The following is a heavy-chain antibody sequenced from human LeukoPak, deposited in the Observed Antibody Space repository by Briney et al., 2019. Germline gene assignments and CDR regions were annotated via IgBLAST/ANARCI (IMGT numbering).Heavy chain of an antibody. CDR3: AMDNLGDLYLDN. J-gene: IGHJ4*02. Sequence: KSSQTLSLTCAISGDSVSSNRVAWNWIRQSPTRGLEWLGRTYYRSKWNHDYGVFVRGRITIYADTSKNEFHLHLNSVTPEDTAVYYCAMDNLGDLYLDNWGQGTLVTVSS. V-gene: IGHV6-1*01. D-gene: IGHD1-1*01. CDR2: TYYRSKWNH. CDR1: GDSVSSNRVA.